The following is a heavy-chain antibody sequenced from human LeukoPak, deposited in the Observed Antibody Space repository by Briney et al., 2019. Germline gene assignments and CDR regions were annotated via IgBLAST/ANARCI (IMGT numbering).Heavy chain of an antibody. CDR3: ARGCSGGSCYSQFDY. V-gene: IGHV4-34*01. CDR2: INHSGST. D-gene: IGHD2-15*01. CDR1: GGSFSGYY. Sequence: PSETLSLICAVYGGSFSGYYWSWIRQPPGKGLEWIGEINHSGSTNYNPSLKSRVTISVDTSKNQFSLKLSSVTAADTAVYYCARGCSGGSCYSQFDYWGQGTLVTVSS. J-gene: IGHJ4*02.